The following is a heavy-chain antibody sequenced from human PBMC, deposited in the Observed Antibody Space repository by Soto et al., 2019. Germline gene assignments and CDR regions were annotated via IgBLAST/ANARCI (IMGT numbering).Heavy chain of an antibody. D-gene: IGHD3-10*01. CDR2: VDHSGRT. J-gene: IGHJ4*02. Sequence: SETLSLTCAVSGYSINSDYYWGWIRQPPGKGMEWIGSVDHSGRTYYSPSLRSRLTIFIDTSKNQFSLRLTSVTAADTAMYFCAKKGYYPSGKINLFDSWGPGTLVTVSS. CDR3: AKKGYYPSGKINLFDS. V-gene: IGHV4-38-2*01. CDR1: GYSINSDYY.